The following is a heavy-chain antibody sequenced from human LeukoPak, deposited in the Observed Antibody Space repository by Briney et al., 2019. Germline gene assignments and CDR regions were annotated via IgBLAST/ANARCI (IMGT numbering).Heavy chain of an antibody. J-gene: IGHJ5*02. CDR2: IYSSGST. CDR3: ARGYDSNSYSPGFDP. D-gene: IGHD3-22*01. V-gene: IGHV4-31*03. CDR1: GDSVSRGGYY. Sequence: SETLSLTCTVSGDSVSRGGYYWSWICQHPVKGLEWIGYIYSSGSTFYNPSLKSRLALSKDTSKNQFSLNLSSVTAADTAVYYCARGYDSNSYSPGFDPWGQGTLVTVSS.